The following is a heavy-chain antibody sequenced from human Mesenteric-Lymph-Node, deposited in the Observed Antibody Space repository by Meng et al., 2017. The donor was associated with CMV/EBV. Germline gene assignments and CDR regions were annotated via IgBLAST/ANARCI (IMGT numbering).Heavy chain of an antibody. J-gene: IGHJ4*02. CDR1: GFLFNGYV. D-gene: IGHD2-15*01. V-gene: IGHV3-30-3*01. CDR2: ISYDDNND. CDR3: AREDIAQTSSFDY. Sequence: GGSLRLSCAASGFLFNGYVMHWVRQAPGKGLEWVAVISYDDNNDYYADSVKGRFTISRDNSQNTLYLQMNSLRPEDTAVYYRAREDIAQTSSFDYWGQGTLVTVSS.